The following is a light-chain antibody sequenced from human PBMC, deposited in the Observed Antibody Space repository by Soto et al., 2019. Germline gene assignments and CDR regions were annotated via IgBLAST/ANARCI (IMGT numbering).Light chain of an antibody. CDR3: QQRSNWPIT. CDR2: DAF. V-gene: IGKV3-11*01. CDR1: QSVSRY. J-gene: IGKJ5*01. Sequence: EIVLTQSPVTLSLSPGERATLSCRASQSVSRYLAWYQQKPDQAPRLLIYDAFNRATGIPARFSGSGSGTDFTVTISSLEPEDFVVYYCQQRSNWPITFGQGTRLEIK.